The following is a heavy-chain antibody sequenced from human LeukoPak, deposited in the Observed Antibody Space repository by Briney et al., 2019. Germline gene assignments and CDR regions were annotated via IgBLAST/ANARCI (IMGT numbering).Heavy chain of an antibody. CDR1: GGSFSGYY. J-gene: IGHJ5*02. D-gene: IGHD3-22*01. CDR3: ARRKNGYDSSGYRRGWFDP. CDR2: INHSGST. V-gene: IGHV4-34*01. Sequence: PSETLSLPCAVYGGSFSGYYWSWIRQPPGKGLEWIGEINHSGSTNYNPSLKSRVTISVDTSKNQFSLKLSSVTAADTAVYYCARRKNGYDSSGYRRGWFDPWGQGTLVTVSS.